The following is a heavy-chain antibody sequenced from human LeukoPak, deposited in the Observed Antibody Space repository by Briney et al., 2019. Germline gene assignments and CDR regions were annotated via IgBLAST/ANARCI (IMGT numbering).Heavy chain of an antibody. V-gene: IGHV3-48*01. D-gene: IGHD2-15*01. CDR1: GFTFSSYS. CDR2: ISSSSSTI. CDR3: ARELAVVHARGFDY. Sequence: PGGSLRLSCAASGFTFSSYSMNWVRQAPGKGLEWVSYISSSSSTIYYADSVKGRFTISRDNAKNSLYLQMNSLRAEDTAVYYCARELAVVHARGFDYWGQGTLVTVSS. J-gene: IGHJ4*02.